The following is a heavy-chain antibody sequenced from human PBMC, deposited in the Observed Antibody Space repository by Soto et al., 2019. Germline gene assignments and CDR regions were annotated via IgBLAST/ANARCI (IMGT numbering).Heavy chain of an antibody. J-gene: IGHJ4*02. CDR1: GYTFTGHY. D-gene: IGHD1-26*01. V-gene: IGHV1-2*02. CDR2: IGPESGAT. Sequence: ASVQVSCKASGYTFTGHYIHWVRQAPEQGPEWMGEIGPESGATRYAQKFQGRVTMTRDTSITTVYMELKNLSPDDTAVYYCGRGRSGQIVVFYWGQGTPVTVSS. CDR3: GRGRSGQIVVFY.